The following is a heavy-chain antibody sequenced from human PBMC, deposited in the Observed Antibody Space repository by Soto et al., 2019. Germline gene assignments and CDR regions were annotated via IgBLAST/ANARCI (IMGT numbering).Heavy chain of an antibody. CDR2: INPATGAA. V-gene: IGHV1-2*02. CDR1: GYPVTAYY. D-gene: IGHD3-3*01. J-gene: IGHJ3*02. Sequence: QLHLVQSGAVVKKPGASVTVSCSASGYPVTAYYMHWVRQAPVRWLEWMGGINPATGAAKYTQTFQGRVTMTRDTAAGTVFMELSGLTSGGPAVFYCARGGGVGVAGSAAFDMWGQGTLVTVSS. CDR3: ARGGGVGVAGSAAFDM.